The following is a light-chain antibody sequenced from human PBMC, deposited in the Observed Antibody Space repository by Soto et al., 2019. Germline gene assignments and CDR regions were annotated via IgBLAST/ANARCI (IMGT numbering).Light chain of an antibody. CDR1: QRISSN. CDR2: GAS. V-gene: IGKV3-15*01. CDR3: PQYNNWPPWT. Sequence: EIVMTQSPATLSVSPGERATLSCRASQRISSNLAWYQQKPGQAPRLLIYGASTRATGIPARFSGSGSETEFTLTISSLQSEDFAVYYCPQYNNWPPWTFGHGNKVEIK. J-gene: IGKJ1*01.